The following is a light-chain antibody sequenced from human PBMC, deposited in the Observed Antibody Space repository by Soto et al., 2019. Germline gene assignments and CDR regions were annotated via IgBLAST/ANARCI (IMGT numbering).Light chain of an antibody. V-gene: IGLV1-40*01. CDR3: QSYDSSLSVQV. J-gene: IGLJ2*01. Sequence: QSVLTQPPSVSGAPGQRVTISCTGSSSNIGAGYDVHWYQQLPGTAPKLLIYDNSNRPSGVPDRFSGSKSGTSASLAITGLQAEDEADYYCQSYDSSLSVQVFGGGTKLTVL. CDR1: SSNIGAGYD. CDR2: DNS.